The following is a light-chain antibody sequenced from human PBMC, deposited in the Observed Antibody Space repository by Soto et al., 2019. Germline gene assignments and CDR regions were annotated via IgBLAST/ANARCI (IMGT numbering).Light chain of an antibody. J-gene: IGLJ2*01. Sequence: SYELTQPPSVSVAPGQTARITCGGNNIGRKSVNWYQQKPGQAPVLVVYDDGDRPSGIPERFSGSNSGNTATLTISRVEAGDEADYHCQVWDTTSDLGVFGGGTKL. CDR1: NIGRKS. V-gene: IGLV3-21*02. CDR2: DDG. CDR3: QVWDTTSDLGV.